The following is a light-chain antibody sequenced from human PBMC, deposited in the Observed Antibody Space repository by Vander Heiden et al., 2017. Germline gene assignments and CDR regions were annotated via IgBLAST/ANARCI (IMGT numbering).Light chain of an antibody. CDR1: QSVLYSSNNKNY. CDR3: QQYYSTPRT. V-gene: IGKV4-1*01. J-gene: IGKJ1*01. Sequence: DIVMTQSPGSLAVSLGERATINCKSSQSVLYSSNNKNYLAWYQQKPGQPPKLLIYWASTRESGVPDRFSGRGSGTDFTLTISSLQAEDVAVYYCQQYYSTPRTFGQGTKVEIK. CDR2: WAS.